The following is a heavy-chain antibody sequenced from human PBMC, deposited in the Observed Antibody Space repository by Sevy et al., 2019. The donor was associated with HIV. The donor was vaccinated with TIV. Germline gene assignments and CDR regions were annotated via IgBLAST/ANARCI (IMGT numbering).Heavy chain of an antibody. Sequence: SETLSLTCTVSGASVSTFYWSWLRQSPGKGLEWIGHTGSLNYNPSLRGRVTLSLDTSKNQFSLKLTSVTAADTAVYYCAKSRDYFYSWGQGSLVTVSS. CDR2: TGSL. CDR1: GASVSTFY. J-gene: IGHJ5*01. V-gene: IGHV4-59*02. CDR3: AKSRDYFYS. D-gene: IGHD3-10*01.